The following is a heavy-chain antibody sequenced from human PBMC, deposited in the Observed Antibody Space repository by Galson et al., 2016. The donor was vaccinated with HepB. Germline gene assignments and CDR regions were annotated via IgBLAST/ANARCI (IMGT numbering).Heavy chain of an antibody. CDR1: GFAFSSYG. CDR2: IKEDGSDK. V-gene: IGHV3-7*04. J-gene: IGHJ4*02. CDR3: ARGSGYLIDY. Sequence: SLRLSCAASGFAFSSYGMNWVRQAPGKGLEWVAIIKEDGSDKHYVDSVKGRFTISRDNAKNSLYLQMDSLRGEDTAVYYCARGSGYLIDYWGQGTLVTVSS. D-gene: IGHD5-18*01.